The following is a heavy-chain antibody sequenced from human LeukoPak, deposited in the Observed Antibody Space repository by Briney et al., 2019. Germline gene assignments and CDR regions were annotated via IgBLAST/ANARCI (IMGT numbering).Heavy chain of an antibody. CDR3: ARGLYDILTGYNAPFDY. D-gene: IGHD3-9*01. J-gene: IGHJ4*02. Sequence: SETLSLTCAVYGGSFSGYYWSWIRQPPGTGLEWIGEINHSGSTNYNPSLKSRVTISVDTSKNQFSLKMSSVTAADTAVYYCARGLYDILTGYNAPFDYWGQGTLVTVSS. V-gene: IGHV4-34*01. CDR2: INHSGST. CDR1: GGSFSGYY.